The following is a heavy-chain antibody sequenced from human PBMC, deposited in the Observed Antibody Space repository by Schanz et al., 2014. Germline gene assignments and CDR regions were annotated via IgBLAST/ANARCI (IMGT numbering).Heavy chain of an antibody. V-gene: IGHV3-48*01. J-gene: IGHJ4*02. CDR2: VSRSTPDI. Sequence: EGQLLESGGGLIQPGGSLRLSCAASGFTFSSYSMNWVRQAPGKGLEWVSYVSRSTPDIYYADSVKGRFTMSRDNAKNSVFLQMNSLRAEDTAVYYCVRDSFFAFDYWGQGTLVTVSS. D-gene: IGHD3-3*01. CDR3: VRDSFFAFDY. CDR1: GFTFSSYS.